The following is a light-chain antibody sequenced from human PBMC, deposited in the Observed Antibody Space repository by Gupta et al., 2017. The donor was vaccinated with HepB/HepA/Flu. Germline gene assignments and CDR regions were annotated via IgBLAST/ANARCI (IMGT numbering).Light chain of an antibody. V-gene: IGKV3-11*01. J-gene: IGKJ4*01. CDR2: ETA. CDR1: QLVNSY. Sequence: EDVLTQSPATLSLSPGERATLSCKASQLVNSYLAWYQQKPGQPPRLLIYETANRPKGGRASFSGSEDGTDCTLTINSRDPEDFAVYYCQQRTNGPPQLTFGGGTKVEVK. CDR3: QQRTNGPPQLT.